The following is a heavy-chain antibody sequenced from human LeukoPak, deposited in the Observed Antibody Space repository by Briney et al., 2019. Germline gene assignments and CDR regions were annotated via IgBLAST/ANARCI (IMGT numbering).Heavy chain of an antibody. J-gene: IGHJ4*02. CDR1: GFTFGDYA. CDR3: TRGRYDYYDSSGYVHFDY. CDR2: IRSKAYGGTT. D-gene: IGHD3-22*01. V-gene: IGHV3-49*03. Sequence: PGGSLRLSCTASGFTFGDYAMSWFRQAPGKGLEWVGFIRSKAYGGTTEYAASVKGRFTISRDDSKSIAYLQMNSLKTEDTAVYYCTRGRYDYYDSSGYVHFDYWGQGTLVTVSS.